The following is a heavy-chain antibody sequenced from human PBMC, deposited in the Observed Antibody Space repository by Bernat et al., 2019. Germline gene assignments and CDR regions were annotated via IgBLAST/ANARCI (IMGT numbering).Heavy chain of an antibody. J-gene: IGHJ4*02. CDR1: GFTFSSYV. CDR2: ISSNGDST. V-gene: IGHV3-64*03. CDR3: VSDVLY. Sequence: EVQLVESGGGLVQPGGSLILSCSAPGFTFSSYVMFWVRQPPGKGLEYGSGISSNGDSTHYVDSVKGRFTISRDNSKSMLYVQMSSLRVEDTAVYYCVSDVLYWGQGALVTVSP.